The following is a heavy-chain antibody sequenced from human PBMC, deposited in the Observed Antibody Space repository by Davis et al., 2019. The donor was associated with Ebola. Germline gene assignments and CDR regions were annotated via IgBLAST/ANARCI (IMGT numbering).Heavy chain of an antibody. CDR1: GASINSGHIY. CDR3: GRGVAGAGVDV. J-gene: IGHJ6*02. Sequence: PSETLSLTCNVSGASINSGHIYWSWIRQPAGKGLEWIGHIYPSGNTNYNPYTPSLNSRVTISMDTSKNQFSLKLSSVTAADSAVYYCGRGVAGAGVDVWGQGTTVTVSS. CDR2: IYPSGNT. D-gene: IGHD6-19*01. V-gene: IGHV4-61*09.